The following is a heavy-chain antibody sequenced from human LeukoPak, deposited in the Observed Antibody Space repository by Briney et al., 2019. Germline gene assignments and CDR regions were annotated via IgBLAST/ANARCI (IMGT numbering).Heavy chain of an antibody. CDR2: ISWNSGSI. J-gene: IGHJ4*02. Sequence: GGSLRLSCAASGFTFDDYAMHWVRQAPGKGLEWVSGISWNSGSIDYADSVKGRFTISRDNAKNSLYLQMNSLRAEDTALYYCAHGGSGNFDYWGQGTLVTVSS. D-gene: IGHD3-10*01. V-gene: IGHV3-9*01. CDR3: AHGGSGNFDY. CDR1: GFTFDDYA.